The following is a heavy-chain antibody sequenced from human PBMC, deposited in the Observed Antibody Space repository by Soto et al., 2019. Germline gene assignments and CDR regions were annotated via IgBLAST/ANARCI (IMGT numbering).Heavy chain of an antibody. CDR2: IYANGNS. V-gene: IGHV4-31*03. CDR1: RGSISSGGFY. Sequence: QVQLQESGPGLVKPSETLSLTCTVSRGSISSGGFYWSWIRQSPGKGLEWIGFIYANGNSYYNPSLKSRATISLDTSKNKFSLKISSVTVADTAAYYCARDGRTSGYYLDYWGQGTPVTVSP. D-gene: IGHD3-22*01. CDR3: ARDGRTSGYYLDY. J-gene: IGHJ4*02.